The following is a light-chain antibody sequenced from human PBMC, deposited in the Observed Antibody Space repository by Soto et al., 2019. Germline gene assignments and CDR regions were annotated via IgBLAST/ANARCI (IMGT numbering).Light chain of an antibody. J-gene: IGKJ3*01. Sequence: DIQMTQSPSSLSATVGDRVTITCQASQDISNYLNWYQQKPGKAPKLLISDAYNLEAGVPSRFSGSRSGTDFTLTINSLQPEDIATYYCPHYNDVPFTFGPGTRVDFK. V-gene: IGKV1-33*01. CDR1: QDISNY. CDR3: PHYNDVPFT. CDR2: DAY.